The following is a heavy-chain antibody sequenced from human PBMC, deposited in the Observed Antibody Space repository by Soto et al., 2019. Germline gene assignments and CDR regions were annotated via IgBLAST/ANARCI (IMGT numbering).Heavy chain of an antibody. Sequence: SETLSLTCTVSGGSISSGDYYWSWIRQPPGKGLEWIGYIYYSGSTYYNPSLKSRVTISVDTSKNQFSLKLSSVTAADTAVYYCARASYGSGSFVYDWFDPWGQGTLVTISS. CDR2: IYYSGST. J-gene: IGHJ5*02. V-gene: IGHV4-30-4*01. CDR3: ARASYGSGSFVYDWFDP. CDR1: GGSISSGDYY. D-gene: IGHD3-10*01.